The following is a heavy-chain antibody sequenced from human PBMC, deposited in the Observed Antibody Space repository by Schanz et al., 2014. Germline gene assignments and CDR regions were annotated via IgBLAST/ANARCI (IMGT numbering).Heavy chain of an antibody. D-gene: IGHD6-19*01. CDR3: ARGGSAEDVFDI. CDR1: GGTFSTYP. J-gene: IGHJ3*02. CDR2: IIPIHGIV. V-gene: IGHV1-69*02. Sequence: QVQLVQSGAEVKKPGSSMKVSCKASGGTFSTYPINWLRQAPGQGLEWMGRIIPIHGIVNYAQRFQDRVRITADKSTSTACMELSRLRSDSTAVYYCARGGSAEDVFDIWGQGTMLTVSS.